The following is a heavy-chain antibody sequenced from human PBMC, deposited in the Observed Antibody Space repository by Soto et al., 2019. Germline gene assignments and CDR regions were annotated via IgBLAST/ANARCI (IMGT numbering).Heavy chain of an antibody. Sequence: SVKVSCKASGGTFSSYTISWVRQAPGQGLEWMGRIIPILGIANYAQKFQGRVTITADKSTSTAYMELSSLRSEDTAVYYCARELGYCSSTSCYWDRGWFDPWGQGTLVTVSS. V-gene: IGHV1-69*04. CDR1: GGTFSSYT. CDR3: ARELGYCSSTSCYWDRGWFDP. D-gene: IGHD2-2*01. CDR2: IIPILGIA. J-gene: IGHJ5*02.